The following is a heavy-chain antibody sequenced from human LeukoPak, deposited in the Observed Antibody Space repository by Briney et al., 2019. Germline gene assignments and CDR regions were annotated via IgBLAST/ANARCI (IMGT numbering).Heavy chain of an antibody. CDR3: VRTPPNWGFDY. D-gene: IGHD7-27*01. CDR2: MSPNSGDT. CDR1: GYTCTTHG. V-gene: IGHV1-8*01. Sequence: ASVKLSCKASGYTCTTHGINWVRQATGQGLEWLGWMSPNSGDTGYAQKFQGRVTMTSDSSISTAYMELSSLRSEDTAIYYCVRTPPNWGFDYWGQGTLVTVSS. J-gene: IGHJ4*02.